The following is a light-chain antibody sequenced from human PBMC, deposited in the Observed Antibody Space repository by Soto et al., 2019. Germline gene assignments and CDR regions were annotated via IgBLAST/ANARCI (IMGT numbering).Light chain of an antibody. J-gene: IGKJ1*01. CDR1: QSVSSSY. CDR3: QQYNYWPRT. CDR2: GAS. V-gene: IGKV3D-15*01. Sequence: EIVMTQSPATLSVSPGERATLSCRASQSVSSSYLAWYQQKPGQAPRLLIYGASTRATGIPARFSGSGSGTEFTLTITSLQSEDFAVYYCQQYNYWPRTFGQGTKVDIK.